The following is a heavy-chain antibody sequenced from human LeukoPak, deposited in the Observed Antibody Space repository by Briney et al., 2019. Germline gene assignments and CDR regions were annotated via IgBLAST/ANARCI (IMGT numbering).Heavy chain of an antibody. D-gene: IGHD1-26*01. J-gene: IGHJ6*02. CDR2: IYTSGST. CDR3: ARDPLVGATTRYYYYGMDV. CDR1: GVSISSYY. Sequence: SETLSLTCTVSGVSISSYYWSWIRQPAGKGLEWIGRIYTSGSTNYNPSLKSRVTMSVDTSKNQFSLKLSSVTAADTAVYYCARDPLVGATTRYYYYGMDVWGQGTTVTVSS. V-gene: IGHV4-4*07.